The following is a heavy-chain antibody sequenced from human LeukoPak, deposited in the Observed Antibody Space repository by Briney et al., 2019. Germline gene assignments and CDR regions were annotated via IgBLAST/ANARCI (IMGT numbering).Heavy chain of an antibody. J-gene: IGHJ6*02. CDR3: AGNSNYYYYGMDV. CDR1: GGSFSGYY. CDR2: IYYSGST. D-gene: IGHD2/OR15-2a*01. Sequence: SETLSLTCAVYGGSFSGYYWGWIRQPPGKGLEWIGSIYYSGSTYYNPSLKSRVTISVDTSKNQFSLKLSSVTAADTAVYYCAGNSNYYYYGMDVWGQGTTVAVSS. V-gene: IGHV4-39*01.